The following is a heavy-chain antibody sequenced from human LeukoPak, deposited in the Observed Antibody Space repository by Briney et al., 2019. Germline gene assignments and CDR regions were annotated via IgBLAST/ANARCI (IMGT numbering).Heavy chain of an antibody. CDR2: MNPNSGNT. V-gene: IGHV1-8*03. D-gene: IGHD2-2*01. CDR1: GYTFTSYD. CDR3: ARGPSYCSSTSCFSRWFDP. Sequence: GASVKVSCKASGYTFTSYDINWVRQATGQGLEWMGWMNPNSGNTGYAQKFQGRVTITRNTSISTAYMELSSLRSEDTAVYYCARGPSYCSSTSCFSRWFDPWGQGTLVTVSS. J-gene: IGHJ5*02.